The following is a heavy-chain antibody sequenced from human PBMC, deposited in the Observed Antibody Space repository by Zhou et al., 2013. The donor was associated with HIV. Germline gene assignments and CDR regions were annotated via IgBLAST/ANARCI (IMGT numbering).Heavy chain of an antibody. D-gene: IGHD6-6*01. V-gene: IGHV1-24*01. CDR3: ARDPAARTRYFDY. CDR1: GGTFNNYA. J-gene: IGHJ4*02. CDR2: FDPENRET. Sequence: QVQLVQSGSEEVKKPGSSVKVSCRASGGTFNNYAITWVRQAPGQGLEWMGRFDPENRETTYSQKFQGRVTMTGDTSTDTAYIEATGLTSDDTAVYYCARDPAARTRYFDYWGQGTLVAVSS.